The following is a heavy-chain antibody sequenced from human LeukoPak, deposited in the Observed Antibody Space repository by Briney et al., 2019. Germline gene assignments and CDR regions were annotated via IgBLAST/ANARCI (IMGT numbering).Heavy chain of an antibody. CDR3: AKDPYYYDSSGYLDY. CDR2: ISWNSGSI. D-gene: IGHD3-22*01. V-gene: IGHV3-9*01. Sequence: GGSLRLSCAASGFTFDDYAMHWVRQAPGKGLEWVSGISWNSGSIGYADSVKGRFTISRDNAKNSLYLQMNSLRAEDAALYYCAKDPYYYDSSGYLDYWGQGTLVTVSS. CDR1: GFTFDDYA. J-gene: IGHJ4*02.